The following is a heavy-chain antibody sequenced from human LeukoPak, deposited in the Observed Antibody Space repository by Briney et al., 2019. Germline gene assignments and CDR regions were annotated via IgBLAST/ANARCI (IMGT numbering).Heavy chain of an antibody. D-gene: IGHD3-10*01. CDR1: GYSFTSYW. V-gene: IGHV5-51*01. Sequence: GESLKISCKGSGYSFTSYWIGWVRQMPGKGLEWMGIIYPGDSDTRYSPSFQGQVIISVDKSISTAYLQWSSLKASGTAMYYCARRVNNWFDPWGQGTLVTVSS. J-gene: IGHJ5*02. CDR3: ARRVNNWFDP. CDR2: IYPGDSDT.